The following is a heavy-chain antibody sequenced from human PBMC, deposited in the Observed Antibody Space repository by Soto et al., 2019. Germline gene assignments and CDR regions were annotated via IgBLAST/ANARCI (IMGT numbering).Heavy chain of an antibody. V-gene: IGHV4-34*01. J-gene: IGHJ4*02. CDR3: ARGLISGSHYSGGWYYFDS. Sequence: SETLSLTCDVYGGSFSDYIWTWIRQTPGKGLQWIGQINHSGSANYNPSIKSRVTISVHTSSSQFSLELSSVTAADTAVYYCARGLISGSHYSGGWYYFDSWGQGTLVTVSS. CDR1: GGSFSDYI. CDR2: INHSGSA. D-gene: IGHD1-26*01.